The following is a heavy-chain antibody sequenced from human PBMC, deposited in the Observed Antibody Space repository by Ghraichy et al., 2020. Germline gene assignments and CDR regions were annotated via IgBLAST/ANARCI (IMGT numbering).Heavy chain of an antibody. CDR3: ARDLYYYYMDV. CDR2: IYYIGST. J-gene: IGHJ6*03. CDR1: GGSISSGGYY. Sequence: SETLSLTCTVSGGSISSGGYYWSWIRQHPGKGLEWIGYIYYIGSTYYNPSLKSRVTISVDPSKNQLSLKLSSVPAADTAVYYCARDLYYYYMDVWGKGTTVTVSS. V-gene: IGHV4-31*03.